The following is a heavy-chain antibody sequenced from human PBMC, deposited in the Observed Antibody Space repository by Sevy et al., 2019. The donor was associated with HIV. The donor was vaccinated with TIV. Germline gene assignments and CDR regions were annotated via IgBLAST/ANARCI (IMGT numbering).Heavy chain of an antibody. J-gene: IGHJ4*02. V-gene: IGHV3-53*01. CDR2: IYSGGST. Sequence: GGSLRLSCAASGFTVSNNYMSWVRQAPGKGLEWVSVIYSGGSTYYADSVKGRFTISRDNSKNTLYLQMNSLRAEDTAVYYCARDVPYSSSSGGFDYWGQGTLVTVSS. CDR3: ARDVPYSSSSGGFDY. D-gene: IGHD6-6*01. CDR1: GFTVSNNY.